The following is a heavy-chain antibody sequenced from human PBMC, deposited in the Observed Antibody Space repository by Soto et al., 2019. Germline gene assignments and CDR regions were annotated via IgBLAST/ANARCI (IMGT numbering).Heavy chain of an antibody. CDR1: GFPFATSA. J-gene: IGHJ6*02. D-gene: IGHD1-26*01. Sequence: EVRLLESGGGLVQPGGSLRLSCAASGFPFATSAMIWVRQAPGKGPEWLSLISGGGDLAYYAESVKGRFTSSRDNSKNTLYLQMTFRRVEATAVYYCAKYSGDFPVYNGLNVWGQGITVTVSS. CDR2: ISGGGDLA. CDR3: AKYSGDFPVYNGLNV. V-gene: IGHV3-23*01.